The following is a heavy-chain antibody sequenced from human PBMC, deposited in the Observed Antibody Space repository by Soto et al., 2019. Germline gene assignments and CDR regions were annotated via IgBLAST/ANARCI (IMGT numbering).Heavy chain of an antibody. CDR3: AREGEYCSGGSCSTFDY. J-gene: IGHJ4*02. CDR1: GFTFSSYW. CDR2: IKQDGSEK. Sequence: GGSLRLSCAASGFTFSSYWMSWVRQAPGKGLEWVANIKQDGSEKYYVDSVKGRFTISRDNAKNSLYLQMNSLRAEDTAVYYCAREGEYCSGGSCSTFDYWGQGTLVTVSS. V-gene: IGHV3-7*01. D-gene: IGHD2-15*01.